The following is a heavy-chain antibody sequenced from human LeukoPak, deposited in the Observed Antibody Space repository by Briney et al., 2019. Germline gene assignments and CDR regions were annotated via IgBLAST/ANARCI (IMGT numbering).Heavy chain of an antibody. J-gene: IGHJ4*02. CDR1: GVSFSGYY. CDR3: ARGRGGGWSY. Sequence: SETLSLTCAVYGVSFSGYYWSWIRQPPGKGLEWIGEINHSGSTNYNPSLKSRVTISVDTSKNQFSLKLSSVTAADTAVYYCARGRGGGWSYWGQGTLVIVSS. D-gene: IGHD2-15*01. V-gene: IGHV4-34*01. CDR2: INHSGST.